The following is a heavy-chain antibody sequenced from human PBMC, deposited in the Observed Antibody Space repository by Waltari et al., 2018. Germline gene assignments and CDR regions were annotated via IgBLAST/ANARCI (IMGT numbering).Heavy chain of an antibody. CDR1: ASSISGYT. CDR3: ARGRSDGPFDY. CDR2: IGGSSGNT. Sequence: QVQLQESGPGLVKPSETLSLTCAVSASSISGYTRKWVRQTPGKGLEWIGFIGGSSGNTYYDPSLKSRVTISTDTSQNQFSLQVRSVTAADTALYYCARGRSDGPFDYWGQAVLVTVSS. D-gene: IGHD3-16*01. V-gene: IGHV4-59*12. J-gene: IGHJ4*02.